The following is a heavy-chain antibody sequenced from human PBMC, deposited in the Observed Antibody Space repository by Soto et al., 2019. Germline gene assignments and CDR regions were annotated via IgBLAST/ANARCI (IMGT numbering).Heavy chain of an antibody. CDR2: ITGGGST. Sequence: GGSLRLSCVASGFSFNYAIIWVRQAPGKGQEWVSGITGGGSTEYAASVKGRFTISRDNSKNTVHLQMNSLRAEDTAMYYCAKDAVYNDGLWLVSDWGQGTLVTVSS. CDR1: GFSFNYA. CDR3: AKDAVYNDGLWLVSD. J-gene: IGHJ4*02. D-gene: IGHD2-21*01. V-gene: IGHV3-23*01.